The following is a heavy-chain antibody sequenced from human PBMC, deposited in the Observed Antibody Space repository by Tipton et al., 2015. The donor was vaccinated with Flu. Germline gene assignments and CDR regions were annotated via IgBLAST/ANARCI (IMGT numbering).Heavy chain of an antibody. Sequence: TLSLTCTVSGGSISSYYWSWIRQPPGKGLEYIGFIYYSGSTNYNPSLTSRVTISVDTSKNQFSLKLSSVTAADTAIYYCARVGPLTPFPDYFDYWGQGTLVSVSS. CDR1: GGSISSYY. J-gene: IGHJ4*02. V-gene: IGHV4-59*01. CDR2: IYYSGST. D-gene: IGHD3-16*01. CDR3: ARVGPLTPFPDYFDY.